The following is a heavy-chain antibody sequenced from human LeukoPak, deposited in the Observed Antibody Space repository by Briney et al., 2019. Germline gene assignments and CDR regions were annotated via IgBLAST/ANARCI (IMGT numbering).Heavy chain of an antibody. D-gene: IGHD2-8*01. CDR3: AKSLNFDN. CDR1: GFTFSSYG. Sequence: GGSLRLSCAASGFTFSSYGMHWVRQAPGKGPEWLTFLSYDGSNKYYADSVRGRFTISRDTSKNTLYLQMNSLRVEDTAVYFCAKSLNFDNWGQGTLVTVSS. CDR2: LSYDGSNK. V-gene: IGHV3-30*18. J-gene: IGHJ5*02.